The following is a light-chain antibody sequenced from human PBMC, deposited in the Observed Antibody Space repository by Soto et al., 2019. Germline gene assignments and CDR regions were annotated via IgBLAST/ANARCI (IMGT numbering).Light chain of an antibody. CDR3: QQRSNWPLT. CDR2: DAS. CDR1: QSVSSY. V-gene: IGKV3-11*01. J-gene: IGKJ4*01. Sequence: EIVLTQSPATLSLCPGERATLSCRASQSVSSYLAWYQQRPGQAPRLLMYDASNRATGIPARFSGSGSGTDFTLTISSLEPEDFALYYCQQRSNWPLTFGGGTKVEI.